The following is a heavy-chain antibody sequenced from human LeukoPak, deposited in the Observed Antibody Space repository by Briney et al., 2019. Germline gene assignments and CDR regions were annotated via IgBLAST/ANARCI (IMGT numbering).Heavy chain of an antibody. Sequence: SETLSLTCTVSGGSISSSSYYWGWIRQPPGKGREWIGSIYYSGSTYYNPSLKSRVTISVDTSKNQFSLKLSSVTAADTAVYYCARYLSSYDAVDIWGQGTMVTVSS. CDR1: GGSISSSSYY. CDR3: ARYLSSYDAVDI. V-gene: IGHV4-39*01. J-gene: IGHJ3*02. CDR2: IYYSGST.